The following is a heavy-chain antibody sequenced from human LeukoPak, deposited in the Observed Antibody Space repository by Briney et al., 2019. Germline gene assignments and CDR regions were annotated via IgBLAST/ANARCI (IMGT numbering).Heavy chain of an antibody. CDR2: INPSGGST. Sequence: GASVTVSCKASGYTFTSYYMHWVRQAPGQGLEWMGIINPSGGSTSYAQKFQGRVTMTTDTSTSTAYMELRSLRSDDTAVYYCARVSYCSGGSCSRNWFDPWGQGTLVTVSS. V-gene: IGHV1-46*01. CDR1: GYTFTSYY. D-gene: IGHD2-15*01. CDR3: ARVSYCSGGSCSRNWFDP. J-gene: IGHJ5*02.